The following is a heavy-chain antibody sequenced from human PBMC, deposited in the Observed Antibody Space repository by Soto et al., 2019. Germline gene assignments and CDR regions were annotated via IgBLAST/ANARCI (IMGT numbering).Heavy chain of an antibody. CDR1: GFKFGGNA. Sequence: EVQLLESGGGLVQPGGSLRLSCAASGFKFGGNALTWVRQAPGKGLEWVAGISDKGFATYYADSVRGRFTISRDNVNNTVYLQMNSLRAEDTAVYYCARDQYTVYGVVIRGSAMDVWGRGTTVTVSS. J-gene: IGHJ6*02. CDR3: ARDQYTVYGVVIRGSAMDV. CDR2: ISDKGFAT. V-gene: IGHV3-23*01. D-gene: IGHD3-3*01.